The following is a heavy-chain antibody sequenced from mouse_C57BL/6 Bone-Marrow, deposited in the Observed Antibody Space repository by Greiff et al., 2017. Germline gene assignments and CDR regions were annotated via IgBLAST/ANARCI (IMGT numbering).Heavy chain of an antibody. V-gene: IGHV5-6*01. Sequence: EVQLVESGGDLVKPGGSLKLSCAASGFTFSSSGMSWVRQTPDKRLEWVATIRSGGSYTYYPDSVKGRFTISRDNAKNTLYLQMSSLNSEDTAMYYCARHPAGFAYWGQGTLVTVSA. J-gene: IGHJ3*01. CDR1: GFTFSSSG. CDR3: ARHPAGFAY. CDR2: IRSGGSYT.